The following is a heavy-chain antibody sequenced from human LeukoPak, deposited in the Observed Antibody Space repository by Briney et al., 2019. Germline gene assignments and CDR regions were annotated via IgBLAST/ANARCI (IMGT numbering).Heavy chain of an antibody. J-gene: IGHJ4*02. D-gene: IGHD6-13*01. CDR2: ISGSGGST. CDR1: GFTFSSYA. CDR3: ARDSIRAAAGTLGY. V-gene: IGHV3-23*01. Sequence: GSLSLSCAASGFTFSSYAMSWVRQAPGKGLEWVSAISGSGGSTYYADSVKGRFTISRDNSKNTLYLQMNSLRAEDTAVYYCARDSIRAAAGTLGYWGQGTLVTVSS.